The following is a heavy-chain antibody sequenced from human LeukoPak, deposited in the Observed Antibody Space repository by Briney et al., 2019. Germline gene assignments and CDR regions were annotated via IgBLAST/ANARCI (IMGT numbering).Heavy chain of an antibody. CDR2: ISGNRGSI. J-gene: IGHJ4*02. V-gene: IGHV3-9*01. Sequence: PGGSLTLSCAASGFTFYDYAMLWVGQAPGQGLEGLSGISGNRGSIANPDSRNGRSTLSRDNTKMSLYLQMNSLRAEDTDFYYWAMGYCSSISCHADYWGQGTLVTASS. D-gene: IGHD2-2*01. CDR3: AMGYCSSISCHADY. CDR1: GFTFYDYA.